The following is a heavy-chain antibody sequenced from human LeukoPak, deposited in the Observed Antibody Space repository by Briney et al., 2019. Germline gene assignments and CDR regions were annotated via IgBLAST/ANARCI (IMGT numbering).Heavy chain of an antibody. Sequence: SETLSLTCTVSGYSISSGYYWGWIRQPPGKGLEWIGSIYHSGSTYYNPSLKSRVTISVDTSKNQFSLKLSSVTAADTAVYYCARDRGIVGATWDAFDIWGQGTMVTVSS. CDR1: GYSISSGYY. J-gene: IGHJ3*02. CDR3: ARDRGIVGATWDAFDI. V-gene: IGHV4-38-2*02. CDR2: IYHSGST. D-gene: IGHD1-26*01.